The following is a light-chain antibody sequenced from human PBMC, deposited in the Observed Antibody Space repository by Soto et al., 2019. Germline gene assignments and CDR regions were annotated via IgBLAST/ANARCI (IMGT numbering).Light chain of an antibody. V-gene: IGKV1-5*01. CDR1: QSISIW. J-gene: IGKJ1*01. CDR2: DAS. Sequence: DIQMTQSPSTLSASLGDRVTITCRASQSISIWLAWYQQKPGQAPNILIYDASTLVSGVPSRFSGSGSVTEFTLTISSRQPDDFATYYCQQYNNYFSWTFGQGTKVEIK. CDR3: QQYNNYFSWT.